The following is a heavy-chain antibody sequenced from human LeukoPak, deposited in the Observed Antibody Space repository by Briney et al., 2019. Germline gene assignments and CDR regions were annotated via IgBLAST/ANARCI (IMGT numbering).Heavy chain of an antibody. CDR3: ARDTVSKTGGYSYGYTDV. V-gene: IGHV1-2*02. Sequence: RASVKVSCKASGYTFTGYYMHWVRQAPGQGLEWMGWINPNSGGTNYAQKFQGRVTMTRDTSISTAYMELSRLRSDDTAVYYCARDTVSKTGGYSYGYTDVWGKGTTVTVSS. J-gene: IGHJ6*03. CDR1: GYTFTGYY. CDR2: INPNSGGT. D-gene: IGHD5-18*01.